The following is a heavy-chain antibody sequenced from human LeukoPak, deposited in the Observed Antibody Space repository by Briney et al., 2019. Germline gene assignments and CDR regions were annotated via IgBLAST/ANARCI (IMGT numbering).Heavy chain of an antibody. CDR3: VRSAFHAGSGNYYDY. CDR2: ISSSTSYI. V-gene: IGHV3-21*01. CDR1: GFTFSDNS. D-gene: IGHD3-22*01. Sequence: GGSLRLSCAASGFTFSDNSMNWVRQAPGKGLEWVSSISSSTSYIFYADSMKGRFTISRDNAKNSLYLQMNSLRAEDTAVYYCVRSAFHAGSGNYYDYWGQGTLVTVSS. J-gene: IGHJ4*02.